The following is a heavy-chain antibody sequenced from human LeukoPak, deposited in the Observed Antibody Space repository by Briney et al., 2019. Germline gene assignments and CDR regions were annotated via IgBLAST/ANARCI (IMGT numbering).Heavy chain of an antibody. D-gene: IGHD4-23*01. CDR1: GFTFSSYS. J-gene: IGHJ4*02. Sequence: GRSLRLSCAASGFTFSSYSMHWVRQAPGKGLEWVAVLSYDGSNKYYADSVKGRFTISRDNSNNTLYLQMNSLRAEDTAVYYCAKLGGNVGFWGQGTLVTVSS. CDR3: AKLGGNVGF. CDR2: LSYDGSNK. V-gene: IGHV3-30*04.